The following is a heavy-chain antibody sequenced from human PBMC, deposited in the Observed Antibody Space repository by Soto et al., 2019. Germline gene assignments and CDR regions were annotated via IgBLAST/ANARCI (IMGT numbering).Heavy chain of an antibody. Sequence: SETLSLTCTVSGGSISSYYWSWIRQPPGKGLEWIGYIYYSGSTNYNPSLKSRVTISVDTSKNQFSLKLSSVTAADTAVYYCARAWGDYVDFYDYYFDYWGQGTLVTVSS. D-gene: IGHD4-17*01. V-gene: IGHV4-59*01. J-gene: IGHJ4*02. CDR1: GGSISSYY. CDR3: ARAWGDYVDFYDYYFDY. CDR2: IYYSGST.